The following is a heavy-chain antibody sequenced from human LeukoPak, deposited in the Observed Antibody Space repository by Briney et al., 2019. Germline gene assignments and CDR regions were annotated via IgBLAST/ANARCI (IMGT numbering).Heavy chain of an antibody. J-gene: IGHJ3*02. Sequence: ASVKVSCKASGYTFTSYYMHWVRQAPGQGLEWMGWMNPNSGNTGYAQKFQGRVTMTRNTSISTAYMELSSLRSEDTAVYYCARVSIAASDAFDIWGQGTMVTVSS. CDR2: MNPNSGNT. CDR1: GYTFTSYY. D-gene: IGHD6-6*01. V-gene: IGHV1-8*02. CDR3: ARVSIAASDAFDI.